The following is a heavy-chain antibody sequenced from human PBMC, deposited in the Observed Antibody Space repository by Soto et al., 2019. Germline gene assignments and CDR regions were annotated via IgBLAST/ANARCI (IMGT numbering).Heavy chain of an antibody. CDR3: PRVSVSYYSGMDV. Sequence: QVQLQESGPGLVKPSGTLSLTCAVSGGSISSSNWWSWVRQPPGKGLEWIGEIYHSGSTNYNPSLKSRVTISVDKSKNPFSLKLSSVTAAATAVYYCPRVSVSYYSGMDVWGQGTTVTVSS. J-gene: IGHJ6*02. CDR1: GGSISSSNW. CDR2: IYHSGST. V-gene: IGHV4-4*02. D-gene: IGHD6-19*01.